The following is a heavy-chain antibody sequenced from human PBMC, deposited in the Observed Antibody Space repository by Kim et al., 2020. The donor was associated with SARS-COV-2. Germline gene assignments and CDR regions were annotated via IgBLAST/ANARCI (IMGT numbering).Heavy chain of an antibody. Sequence: GGSLRLSCAASGFTFSSYAMSWVRQAPGKGLEWVSAISGSGGSTYYADSVKGRFTISRDNSKNTLYLQMNSLRAEDTAVYYCAKDLDRIYSSSWSPFDYWGQGTLVTVSS. V-gene: IGHV3-23*01. CDR2: ISGSGGST. CDR1: GFTFSSYA. J-gene: IGHJ4*02. D-gene: IGHD6-13*01. CDR3: AKDLDRIYSSSWSPFDY.